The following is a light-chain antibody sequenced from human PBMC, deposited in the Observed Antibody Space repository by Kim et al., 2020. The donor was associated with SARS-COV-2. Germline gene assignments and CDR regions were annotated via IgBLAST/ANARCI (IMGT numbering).Light chain of an antibody. CDR2: DVT. CDR3: SSYTTTSTLV. CDR1: SSDVGGYNY. J-gene: IGLJ2*01. Sequence: QSVLTQPASVSGSPGQSITISCTGTSSDVGGYNYVSWYEHHQGKAPKLLIYDVTKRPSGVSSRFSGSKSGNTASLTISGLQAEDEADYYCSSYTTTSTLVFGGGTQLTVL. V-gene: IGLV2-14*03.